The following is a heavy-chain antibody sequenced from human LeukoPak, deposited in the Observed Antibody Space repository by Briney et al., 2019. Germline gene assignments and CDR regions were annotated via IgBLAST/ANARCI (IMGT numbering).Heavy chain of an antibody. D-gene: IGHD3-22*01. V-gene: IGHV1-18*01. J-gene: IGHJ4*02. CDR1: GYTFTSYG. CDR2: ISAYNGNT. Sequence: ASVKVSCKASGYTFTSYGISWVRQAPGQGLEWMGWISAYNGNTNYAQKLQGRVTMTTDTSTSTAYMELRSLRSDDTAVYYCARDFPPFYDSSGYGGFWYWGQGTLVTVSS. CDR3: ARDFPPFYDSSGYGGFWY.